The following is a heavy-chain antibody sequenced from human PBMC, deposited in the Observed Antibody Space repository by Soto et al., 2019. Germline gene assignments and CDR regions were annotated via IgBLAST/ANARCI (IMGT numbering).Heavy chain of an antibody. D-gene: IGHD4-17*01. CDR1: GYSFTSYW. V-gene: IGHV5-51*01. Sequence: PGESLKISCKGSGYSFTSYWIGWVRQMPGKGLEWMGIIYPGDSDTRYSPSFQGQVTISADKSISTAYLQWSSLKASDTAMYYCASRFRYGDYAWGAFDIWGQGTMVTVSS. CDR2: IYPGDSDT. CDR3: ASRFRYGDYAWGAFDI. J-gene: IGHJ3*02.